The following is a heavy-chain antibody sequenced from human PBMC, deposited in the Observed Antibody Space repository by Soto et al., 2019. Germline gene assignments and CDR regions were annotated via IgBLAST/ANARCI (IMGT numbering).Heavy chain of an antibody. CDR2: IIPIFGTA. J-gene: IGHJ6*02. V-gene: IGHV1-69*01. Sequence: QVQLVQSGAEVKKPGSSVKVSCKASGGTFSSYAISWVRQAPGQGLEWMGGIIPIFGTANYAQKFQGRVTITVDESTSTAYLELSILRSEDTAVYYCARELNSNYWGRRGGPKNLIFLMDVWGQGTTVTVSS. CDR3: ARELNSNYWGRRGGPKNLIFLMDV. D-gene: IGHD1-7*01. CDR1: GGTFSSYA.